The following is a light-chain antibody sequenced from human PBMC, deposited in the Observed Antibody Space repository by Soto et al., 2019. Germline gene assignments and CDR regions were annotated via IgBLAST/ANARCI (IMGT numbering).Light chain of an antibody. CDR1: QSVSSSY. CDR2: GAS. V-gene: IGKV3-20*01. CDR3: QQYGSSPYT. J-gene: IGKJ2*01. Sequence: EIVLTQSPGTLSLSPGERATLSCRASQSVSSSYLAWYQQKPGQAPRPLIYGASSRATGIPDRFSGSGSGTDFILTISRLEPEDFAVYYCQQYGSSPYTFGQGTKLE.